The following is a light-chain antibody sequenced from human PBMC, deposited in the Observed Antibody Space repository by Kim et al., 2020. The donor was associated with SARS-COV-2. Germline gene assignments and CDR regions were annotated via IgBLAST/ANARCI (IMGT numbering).Light chain of an antibody. CDR3: NPRDSNDNVV. J-gene: IGLJ2*01. CDR2: GKN. CDR1: SLRTYY. V-gene: IGLV3-19*01. Sequence: SSELTQDPAVSVALGQTVRITCQGDSLRTYYATWYQQKPGQAPILVIYGKNNRPSGIPDRFSGSSSGNTASLTITGTQAGDEADYSCNPRDSNDNVVFG.